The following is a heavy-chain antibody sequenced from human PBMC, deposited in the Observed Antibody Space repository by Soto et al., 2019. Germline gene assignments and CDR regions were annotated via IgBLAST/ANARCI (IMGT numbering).Heavy chain of an antibody. CDR2: IVGSGGRT. D-gene: IGHD4-4*01. Sequence: EVHLLESGGGLVQPGGSLRLSCVASGFTFSSYAMSWVRQAPGKGLEWVSSIVGSGGRTYYADSVQGRFTISRDNSKNTLYLQMNSLRAEDTAIFYCAKAPVPDYTAYGSCVFELWGRGTLVTVSS. J-gene: IGHJ1*01. CDR3: AKAPVPDYTAYGSCVFEL. CDR1: GFTFSSYA. V-gene: IGHV3-23*01.